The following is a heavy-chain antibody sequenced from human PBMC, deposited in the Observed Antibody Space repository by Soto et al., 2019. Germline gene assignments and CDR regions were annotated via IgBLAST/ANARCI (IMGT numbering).Heavy chain of an antibody. J-gene: IGHJ4*02. CDR2: IIPSFGTA. CDR1: GGTFSSYA. V-gene: IGHV1-69*13. CDR3: ARVDGYRSSWLPWAYDH. D-gene: IGHD6-13*01. Sequence: SVKVSCKTFGGTFSSYAISWVRQAPGQGLEWMGGIIPSFGTANYAQKFQGRLTITADESTSTAYMELSSLRSEDTAVYYCARVDGYRSSWLPWAYDHWGQGILVTVSS.